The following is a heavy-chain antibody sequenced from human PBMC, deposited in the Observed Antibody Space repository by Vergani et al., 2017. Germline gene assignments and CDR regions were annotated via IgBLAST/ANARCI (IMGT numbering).Heavy chain of an antibody. V-gene: IGHV2-26*01. CDR3: ARVYVTISAFDI. CDR2: IFSNDEK. D-gene: IGHD4-17*01. Sequence: QESGPGLVKPSETLSLTCTVSGGSISSYYWSWIRQPPGKGLEWIAHIFSNDEKSYSTSLKSRLTISKDTSKSQVVLTMTNMDPVDTATYYCARVYVTISAFDIWGQGTMVTVSS. J-gene: IGHJ3*02. CDR1: GGSISSYYW.